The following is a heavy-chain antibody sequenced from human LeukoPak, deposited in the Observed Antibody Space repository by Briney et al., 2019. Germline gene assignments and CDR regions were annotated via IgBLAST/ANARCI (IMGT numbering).Heavy chain of an antibody. D-gene: IGHD5-12*01. CDR1: GYTFISYY. Sequence: ASVKVSCRASGYTFISYYMHWVRQAPGQGLEWMGMINPSGGSTSYAQKFQGRVTMTRDTSTSTVYMEMSSLRSEDTAVYYCARGGYEVWYFDLWGRGTLVTVSS. J-gene: IGHJ2*01. V-gene: IGHV1-46*03. CDR2: INPSGGST. CDR3: ARGGYEVWYFDL.